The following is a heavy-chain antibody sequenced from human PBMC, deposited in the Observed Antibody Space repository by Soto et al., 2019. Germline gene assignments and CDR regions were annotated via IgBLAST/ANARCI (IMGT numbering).Heavy chain of an antibody. D-gene: IGHD3-16*02. CDR1: GGSISSSSYY. CDR3: ARQDARAESYDYIWGSYRQDAFDI. Sequence: SETLSLTCTVSGGSISSSSYYWGWIRQPPGKGLEWIGSIYYSGSTYYNPSLKSRVTISVDTSKNQFSLKLSSVTAADTAVYYCARQDARAESYDYIWGSYRQDAFDIWGQGTLVTVSS. V-gene: IGHV4-39*01. J-gene: IGHJ3*02. CDR2: IYYSGST.